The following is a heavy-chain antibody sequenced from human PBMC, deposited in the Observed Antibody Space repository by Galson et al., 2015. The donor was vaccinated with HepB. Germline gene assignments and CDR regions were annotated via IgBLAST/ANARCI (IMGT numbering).Heavy chain of an antibody. CDR2: ISGSSGST. D-gene: IGHD2-21*02. Sequence: SLRLSCAASGFTFSSYDMNWVRQAPGKGLEWLSAISGSSGSTYYADSVKGRFTISRDNSKNTLYLQMNSLRAEDTAVYYCARGGGYCGGDCRGGFDYWGQGTLVTVSS. CDR3: ARGGGYCGGDCRGGFDY. CDR1: GFTFSSYD. J-gene: IGHJ4*02. V-gene: IGHV3-23*01.